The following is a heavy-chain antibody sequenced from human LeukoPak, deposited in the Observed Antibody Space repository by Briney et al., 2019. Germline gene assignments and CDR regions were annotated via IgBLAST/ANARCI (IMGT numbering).Heavy chain of an antibody. D-gene: IGHD6-19*01. J-gene: IGHJ4*02. Sequence: SETLSLTCTVSGGSISSSSYYWGWIRQPPGKGLEWIGSIYYGGSTYYNPSLKSRVTISVDTSKNQFSLKLSSVTAADTAVYYCARRYIAVAGLLDYWGQGTLVTVSS. CDR3: ARRYIAVAGLLDY. V-gene: IGHV4-39*07. CDR1: GGSISSSSYY. CDR2: IYYGGST.